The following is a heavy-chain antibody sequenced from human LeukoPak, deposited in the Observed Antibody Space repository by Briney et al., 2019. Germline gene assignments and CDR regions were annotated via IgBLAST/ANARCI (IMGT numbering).Heavy chain of an antibody. D-gene: IGHD2-2*02. CDR3: ARGYCSSTSCYRDKGFWFDP. J-gene: IGHJ5*02. CDR2: VNPNSGGT. Sequence: GASVKVSCKASGYTFTGYYMHWVRQAPGQGLEWMGWVNPNSGGTNYAQKFQGRVTMTRDTSISTAYMELSRLRSDDTAVYYCARGYCSSTSCYRDKGFWFDPWGQGTLVTVSS. CDR1: GYTFTGYY. V-gene: IGHV1-2*02.